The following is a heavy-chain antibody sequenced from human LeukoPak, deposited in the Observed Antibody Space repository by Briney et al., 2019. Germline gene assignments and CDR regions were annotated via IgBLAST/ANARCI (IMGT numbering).Heavy chain of an antibody. V-gene: IGHV1-2*02. J-gene: IGHJ4*02. D-gene: IGHD3-22*01. CDR2: INPNSGAT. Sequence: ASVKVSCKASGYTFTGYYIHWVRQAPGQGLEWMGWINPNSGATNYAQKFQGRVTMTSDTSISTASMELSGLISDDTAVYFCARGRSHYDSSDYHETGFDYWGQGTLVTVSS. CDR3: ARGRSHYDSSDYHETGFDY. CDR1: GYTFTGYY.